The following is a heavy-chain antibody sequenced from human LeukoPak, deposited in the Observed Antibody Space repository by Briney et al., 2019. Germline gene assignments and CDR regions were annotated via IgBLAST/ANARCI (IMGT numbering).Heavy chain of an antibody. CDR1: GFTFSSYA. Sequence: GGSLGLSCAASGFTFSSYAMSWVRQAPGKGLEWVSAISGSGGSTYYADSVKGRFTISRDNAKNSLFLQMNSLRDEDSAVYYCARAFGFGNQGASRFDPWGQGTLVTVSS. V-gene: IGHV3-23*01. CDR2: ISGSGGST. D-gene: IGHD3-3*01. J-gene: IGHJ5*02. CDR3: ARAFGFGNQGASRFDP.